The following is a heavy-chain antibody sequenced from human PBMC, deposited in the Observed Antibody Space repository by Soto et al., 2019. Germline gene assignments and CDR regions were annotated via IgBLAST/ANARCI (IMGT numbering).Heavy chain of an antibody. CDR3: ASLRGNYFAY. CDR2: IYHSGTT. J-gene: IGHJ4*02. D-gene: IGHD3-16*01. CDR1: GGSISSNY. Sequence: QVQLQESGPGQVKPSETLSLTCTVSGGSISSNYWSWIRQPPGKGLEWIGNIYHSGTTNYSPSLKSRVIMSVDTSKTQFSLKLTSVTAADTAVYYGASLRGNYFAYWGQGTLVTVSS. V-gene: IGHV4-59*01.